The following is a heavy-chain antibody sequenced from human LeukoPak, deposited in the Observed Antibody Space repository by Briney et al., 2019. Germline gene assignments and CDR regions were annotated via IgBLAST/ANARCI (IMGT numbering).Heavy chain of an antibody. CDR1: GYTFTGYY. V-gene: IGHV1-2*02. D-gene: IGHD1-14*01. CDR3: ARRTASQTKGIEPNFDY. CDR2: INPNSGGT. J-gene: IGHJ4*02. Sequence: ASVTVSCTASGYTFTGYYMHWVRQAPGEGLEWMGWINPNSGGTNYAQKFQGRVTMTRDTSISTAYMELSRLRSDDTAVYYCARRTASQTKGIEPNFDYWGQGTLVTVSS.